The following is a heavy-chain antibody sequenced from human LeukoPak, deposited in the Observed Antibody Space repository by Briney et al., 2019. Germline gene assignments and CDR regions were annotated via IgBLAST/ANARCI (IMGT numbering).Heavy chain of an antibody. Sequence: ASVKVSCKATGYTFTSLGISWVRQAPGQGLEWMGWISAYNGNTNYAQKLQGRVTMTTDTSTSTAYMELRSLRSDDTAVYYCARDMGFLWFGESPYYYYGMDVWGQGTTVTVSS. V-gene: IGHV1-18*01. J-gene: IGHJ6*02. CDR3: ARDMGFLWFGESPYYYYGMDV. CDR1: GYTFTSLG. CDR2: ISAYNGNT. D-gene: IGHD3-10*01.